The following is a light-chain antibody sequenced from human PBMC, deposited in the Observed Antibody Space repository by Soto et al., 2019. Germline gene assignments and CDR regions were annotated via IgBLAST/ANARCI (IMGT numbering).Light chain of an antibody. CDR3: QHLRM. Sequence: DIQMTQSPSTLSASVGDRGTITCRASQNINNCVAWYQQKPGKAPKFLIYDASTLASGVPSRFSGSGFGTEFSLTISSLQPDDSGSYYCQHLRMFGQGTKVEIK. CDR1: QNINNC. V-gene: IGKV1-5*01. CDR2: DAS. J-gene: IGKJ1*01.